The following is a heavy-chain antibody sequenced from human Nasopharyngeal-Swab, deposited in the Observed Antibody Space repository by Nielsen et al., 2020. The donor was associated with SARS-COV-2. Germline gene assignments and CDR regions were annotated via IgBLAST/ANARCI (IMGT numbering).Heavy chain of an antibody. V-gene: IGHV3-21*01. CDR3: ARDLDSGSSDY. Sequence: GESLKISCAASGFTFSSYGMHWVRQAPGKGLEWVSSISSSSSYIYYADSVKGRFTISRDNSKNTLYLQMNSLRAEDTAVYYCARDLDSGSSDYWGQGTLVTVSS. CDR1: GFTFSSYG. J-gene: IGHJ4*02. CDR2: ISSSSSYI. D-gene: IGHD1-26*01.